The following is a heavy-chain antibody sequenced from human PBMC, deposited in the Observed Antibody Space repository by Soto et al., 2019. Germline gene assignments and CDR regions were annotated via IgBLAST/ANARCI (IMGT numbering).Heavy chain of an antibody. J-gene: IGHJ4*02. CDR1: VYTFTNYD. CDR2: INTGNGYT. Sequence: ASVKVSCKACVYTFTNYDMQWVRQAPGQRPEWMAWINTGNGYTKNSHKFEGRVTITGDTSASTVYMELSSLRSEETAVYYCVRVGAAAGHQYFDSWGQGTLVTVCS. V-gene: IGHV1-3*04. D-gene: IGHD6-13*01. CDR3: VRVGAAAGHQYFDS.